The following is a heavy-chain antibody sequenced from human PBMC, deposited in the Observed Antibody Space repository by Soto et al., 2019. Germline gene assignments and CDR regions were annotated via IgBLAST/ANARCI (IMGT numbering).Heavy chain of an antibody. V-gene: IGHV3-74*01. D-gene: IGHD2-8*01. J-gene: IGHJ4*02. CDR2: INMDGTNS. CDR3: ARGPRGVYGNDY. CDR1: GFTFSNDW. Sequence: EVQLVESGGGLVQPGGSLRLSCAASGFTFSNDWMHWVRQGQGKGLVWLSRINMDGTNSNYADSVKGRFAISRDNAKNTLYLQMDSLRVEDTAVYFCARGPRGVYGNDYWGQGALVTVSS.